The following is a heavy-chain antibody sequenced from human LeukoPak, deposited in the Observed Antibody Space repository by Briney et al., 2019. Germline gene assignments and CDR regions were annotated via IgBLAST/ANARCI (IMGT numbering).Heavy chain of an antibody. CDR2: INHSGST. CDR1: GGSFSGYY. D-gene: IGHD1-14*01. Sequence: PSETLSLTCAVYGGSFSGYYWSWIRQPPGKGLEWIGEINHSGSTNYNPSLKSRVTISVDTSKNQFSLKLSSVTAADTAVYYCAGLIRPGWFDPWGQGTLVTVSS. J-gene: IGHJ5*02. CDR3: AGLIRPGWFDP. V-gene: IGHV4-34*01.